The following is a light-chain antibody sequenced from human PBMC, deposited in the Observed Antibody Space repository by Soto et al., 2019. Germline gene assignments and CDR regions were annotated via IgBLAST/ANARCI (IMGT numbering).Light chain of an antibody. CDR2: GAS. CDR1: QSVSSD. CDR3: QQYFSSP. J-gene: IGKJ2*01. Sequence: EVVMTQSPATLSLSPGERATLSCRASQSVSSDLAWYQQKPGQAPRLLIYGASTRAIDIPARFSGGGSGTEFTLTISNLQSEDFAVYYCQQYFSSPFGQGTRV. V-gene: IGKV3-15*01.